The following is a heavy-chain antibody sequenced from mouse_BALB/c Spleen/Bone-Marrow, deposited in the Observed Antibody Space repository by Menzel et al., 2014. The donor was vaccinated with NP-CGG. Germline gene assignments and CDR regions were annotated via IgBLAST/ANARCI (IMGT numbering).Heavy chain of an antibody. D-gene: IGHD2-13*01. CDR1: GYTFTDYW. V-gene: IGHV1-69*01. CDR2: IETPYIYT. Sequence: QVQLQQSGAELVMPGASVKMSCKASGYTFTDYWIHWMKQRPGQGLEWIGAIETPYIYTNFNPKFKGKATLTVDESSNTAFMQLSSLTSEDSAVYYCASIFYADFGWFPYRGQGALVTVSA. CDR3: ASIFYADFGWFPY. J-gene: IGHJ3*01.